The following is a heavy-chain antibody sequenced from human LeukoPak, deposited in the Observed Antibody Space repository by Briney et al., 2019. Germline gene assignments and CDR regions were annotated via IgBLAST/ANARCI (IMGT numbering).Heavy chain of an antibody. CDR3: ASRSPHFDY. D-gene: IGHD6-6*01. J-gene: IGHJ4*02. CDR2: IYYSGST. V-gene: IGHV4-39*07. Sequence: PSETLSLTCTVSGGSISSSSYYWGWIRQPPGKGLEWIGSIYYSGSTYYNPSLKSRVTISVDRSKNQFSLKLSSVTAADTAVYYCASRSPHFDYWGQGTLVTVSS. CDR1: GGSISSSSYY.